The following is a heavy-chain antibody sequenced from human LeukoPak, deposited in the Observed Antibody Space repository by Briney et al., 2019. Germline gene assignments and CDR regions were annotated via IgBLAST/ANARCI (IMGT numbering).Heavy chain of an antibody. CDR2: ISSRSSYI. V-gene: IGHV3-21*01. Sequence: GGSLRLSCAATGFPFSSYSMNWVRQAPGKGLEWVSSISSRSSYIYYADSVKGRFTISRDNAKNSLYLQMNSLRAEDTAVYYCARDGYYGSGSYSYYYGMDVWGKGTTVTVSS. D-gene: IGHD3-10*01. CDR1: GFPFSSYS. J-gene: IGHJ6*04. CDR3: ARDGYYGSGSYSYYYGMDV.